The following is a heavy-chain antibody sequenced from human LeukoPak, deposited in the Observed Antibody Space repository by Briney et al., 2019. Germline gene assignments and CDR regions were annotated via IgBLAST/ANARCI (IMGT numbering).Heavy chain of an antibody. V-gene: IGHV4-61*02. CDR2: ISSSGST. CDR3: ATALGPSYYYDTDG. J-gene: IGHJ4*02. CDR1: GDSISSGDYY. D-gene: IGHD3-22*01. Sequence: SQTLSLTCTVSGDSISSGDYYRSRIRQPAGKGLEWIGRISSSGSTNYNPSLKSRVTISVDTSKNQFSLKLSSVTAADTAVYYCATALGPSYYYDTDGWGQGTLVTVSS.